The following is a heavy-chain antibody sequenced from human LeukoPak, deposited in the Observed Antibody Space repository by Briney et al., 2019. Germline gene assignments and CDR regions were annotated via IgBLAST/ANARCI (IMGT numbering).Heavy chain of an antibody. CDR2: IDGSSSRI. D-gene: IGHD3-3*01. V-gene: IGHV3-11*01. J-gene: IGHJ3*02. CDR3: ASRVAFDI. Sequence: GGSLRLSCAASGFTFSDYYMSWIHQAPGKGLEWVSYIDGSSSRINYADSVKGRFTISRDNAKNSLFLQMNSLTVEDTAVYCCASRVAFDIWGLGTMVTVSS. CDR1: GFTFSDYY.